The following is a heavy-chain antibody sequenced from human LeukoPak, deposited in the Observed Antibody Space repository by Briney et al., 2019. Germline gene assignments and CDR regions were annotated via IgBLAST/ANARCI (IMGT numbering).Heavy chain of an antibody. V-gene: IGHV4-4*07. CDR2: IRSDGTT. J-gene: IGHJ6*03. Sequence: SETLSLTCTVSGDSMGNYYWNWLRQPAGKGLEWIGRIRSDGTTYANPSLESAVTMSVDTSNNHISLRLSSATAADTAVYYCARSTGFYTTYYMDVWCKGTTVTVSS. CDR1: GDSMGNYY. CDR3: ARSTGFYTTYYMDV. D-gene: IGHD3-22*01.